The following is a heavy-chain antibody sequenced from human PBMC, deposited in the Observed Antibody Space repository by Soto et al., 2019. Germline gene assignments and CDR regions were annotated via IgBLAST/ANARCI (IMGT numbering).Heavy chain of an antibody. CDR3: ARGSSGYPY. D-gene: IGHD6-25*01. CDR2: IYYSGST. V-gene: IGHV4-59*01. J-gene: IGHJ4*02. CDR1: GASINSYY. Sequence: QVQLQESGPGLVKPSETLSLTCTVSGASINSYYWSWIRQPPGKELEWIGYIYYSGSTNYNPSLKSRLTISIDTSKNQFSLNLNSETGGGKAVYYCARGSSGYPYWGQGTLVTVSS.